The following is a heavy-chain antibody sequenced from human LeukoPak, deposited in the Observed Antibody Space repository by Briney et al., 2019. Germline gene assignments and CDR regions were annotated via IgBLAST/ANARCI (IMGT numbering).Heavy chain of an antibody. D-gene: IGHD2-15*01. Sequence: GASAKVSCKASGYTFTSYGISWVRQAPGQGLEWMGWISAYNDYTNYAQKFRGRVTMTTDTSTSTAYMELRSLRSDDTAVYYCARDRGYCSGGSCYRNWFDPWGQGTLVTVSS. V-gene: IGHV1-18*01. J-gene: IGHJ5*02. CDR3: ARDRGYCSGGSCYRNWFDP. CDR2: ISAYNDYT. CDR1: GYTFTSYG.